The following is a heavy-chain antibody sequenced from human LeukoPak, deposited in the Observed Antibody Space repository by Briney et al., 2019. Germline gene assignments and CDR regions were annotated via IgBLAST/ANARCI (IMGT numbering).Heavy chain of an antibody. CDR3: ARGGAGLWLAFKQQPMSGGVYFDY. CDR1: GGSFSGYY. J-gene: IGHJ4*02. V-gene: IGHV4-34*01. D-gene: IGHD2-8*02. Sequence: SETLSLTCAVYGGSFSGYYWSWIRQPPGKGLEWIGEINHSGSTNYNPSLKSRVTISVDTSKNQFSLKLSSVTAADTAVYYCARGGAGLWLAFKQQPMSGGVYFDYWGQGTLVTVSS. CDR2: INHSGST.